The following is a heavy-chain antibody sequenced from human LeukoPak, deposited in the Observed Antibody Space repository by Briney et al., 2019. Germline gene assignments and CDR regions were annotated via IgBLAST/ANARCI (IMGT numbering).Heavy chain of an antibody. J-gene: IGHJ4*02. CDR2: IKQDGSEK. Sequence: GGSLRLSCAASGFTFSSYWMSWVRQAPGKGLEWVANIKQDGSEKYYVDSVKGRFTISRDNSKNTLYLQMNSLRAEDTAVYYCAKEGGNSGWFDYWGQGTLVTVSS. CDR1: GFTFSSYW. D-gene: IGHD6-19*01. CDR3: AKEGGNSGWFDY. V-gene: IGHV3-7*03.